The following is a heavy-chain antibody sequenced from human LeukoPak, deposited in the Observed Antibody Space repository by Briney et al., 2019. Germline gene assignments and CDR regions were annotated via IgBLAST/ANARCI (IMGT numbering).Heavy chain of an antibody. J-gene: IGHJ4*02. CDR2: LSYDGSNE. D-gene: IGHD3-10*01. CDR1: GFTFSSYG. CDR3: AGSWFYRDYFEY. Sequence: PGGSLRLSCAASGFTFSSYGMHWVRHAPGKGLECVAFLSYDGSNEYYADSVKGRFTISRDNSKNTLYLQMNRLRVEDTAVYYCAGSWFYRDYFEYWGQGTLVTVSS. V-gene: IGHV3-30*03.